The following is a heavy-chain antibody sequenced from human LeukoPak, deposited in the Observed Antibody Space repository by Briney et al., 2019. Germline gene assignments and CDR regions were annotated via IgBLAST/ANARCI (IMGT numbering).Heavy chain of an antibody. D-gene: IGHD6-13*01. CDR3: AHSSTYSSSWYGSYYYYYMDV. J-gene: IGHJ6*03. CDR1: GFSLSTSGVG. CDR2: IYWNDDK. Sequence: ESGPTLVNPTQTLTLTCTFSGFSLSTSGVGVGWIRQPPGKALEWLALIYWNDDKRYSPSLKSRLTITKDTSKNQVVLTMTNMDPVDTATYYCAHSSTYSSSWYGSYYYYYMDVWGKGTTVTVSS. V-gene: IGHV2-5*01.